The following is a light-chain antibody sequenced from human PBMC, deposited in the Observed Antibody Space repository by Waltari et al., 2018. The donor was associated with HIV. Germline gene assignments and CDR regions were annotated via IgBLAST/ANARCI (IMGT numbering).Light chain of an antibody. CDR2: GNN. J-gene: IGLJ2*01. CDR3: QSYDSSLTTTV. V-gene: IGLV1-40*01. Sequence: QSVLTQPPSVSGDPGQRVTISCTGSKSNIGAGYDGPWYQQVPGTAPKLLLYGNNNRASGVPDRCSGSKSGTSASLAISGLQAEDEAEYHCQSYDSSLTTTVFGGGTKLTVL. CDR1: KSNIGAGYD.